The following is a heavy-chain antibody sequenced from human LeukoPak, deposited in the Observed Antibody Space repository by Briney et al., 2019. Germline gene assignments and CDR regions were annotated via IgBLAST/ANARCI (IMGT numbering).Heavy chain of an antibody. J-gene: IGHJ4*02. CDR2: ITGGGDTT. D-gene: IGHD3-22*01. CDR1: GITFSSYG. Sequence: GRSLRLSCAASGITFSSYGMGWVRQAPVKGLEWVSSITGGGDTTYYADSVKGRLTLSRDNSKNTLFLQMNSLRAGDTAVYYCVRSSGYLAYWGQGTLVTVSS. CDR3: VRSSGYLAY. V-gene: IGHV3-23*01.